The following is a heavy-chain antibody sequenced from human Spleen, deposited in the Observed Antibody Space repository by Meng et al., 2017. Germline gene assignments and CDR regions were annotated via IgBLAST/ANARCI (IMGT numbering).Heavy chain of an antibody. CDR3: ARDRWIGVGQKYFYGLDV. D-gene: IGHD3-3*01. J-gene: IGHJ6*02. CDR1: GYSITGSYN. V-gene: IGHV4-59*01. CDR2: IYDSGNT. Sequence: SETLSLTCAVSGYSITGSYNWGWIRQPPGKGLEWIGYIYDSGNTNYSPSLKSRATISLDASKNQFSLKLSSVTTADTAVYYCARDRWIGVGQKYFYGLDVWGQGTTVTVSS.